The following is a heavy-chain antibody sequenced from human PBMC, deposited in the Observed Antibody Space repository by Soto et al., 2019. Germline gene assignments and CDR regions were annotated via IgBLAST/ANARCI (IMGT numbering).Heavy chain of an antibody. CDR1: GFIFGIHS. J-gene: IGHJ4*02. CDR3: ARDQYCSFDY. Sequence: EVQLVESGGGLVQPGGSLRLSCAASGFIFGIHSMRWVRQAPGKGLQWVATIIQDGSEKYYVDSVKGRFTISRDNAKNSLYLQMNSLRAEDTALYYCARDQYCSFDYWGQGTLVTVSS. CDR2: IIQDGSEK. D-gene: IGHD2-21*02. V-gene: IGHV3-7*01.